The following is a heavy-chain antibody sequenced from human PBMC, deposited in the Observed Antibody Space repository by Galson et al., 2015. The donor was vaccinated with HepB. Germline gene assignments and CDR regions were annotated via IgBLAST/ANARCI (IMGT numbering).Heavy chain of an antibody. J-gene: IGHJ4*02. V-gene: IGHV7-4-1*02. CDR1: GYTFTTYG. CDR2: ISTYNGNP. CDR3: ARGFTVSGTWYYSGH. Sequence: SVKVSCKATGYTFTTYGLNWVRQAPGQGLEWMGWISTYNGNPTYAQGLTGRFVFSLDTSVSTTTAYLEISSLKAEDTAVYYCARGFTVSGTWYYSGHWGQGTLVTVSA. D-gene: IGHD3-16*01.